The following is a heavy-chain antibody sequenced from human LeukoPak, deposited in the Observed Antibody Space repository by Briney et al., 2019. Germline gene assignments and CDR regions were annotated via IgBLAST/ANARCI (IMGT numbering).Heavy chain of an antibody. CDR1: GGTFRSYA. CDR2: IIPILGIA. J-gene: IGHJ4*02. V-gene: IGHV1-69*04. CDR3: ARGLPGSYNDY. D-gene: IGHD1-26*01. Sequence: SVKVSCKASGGTFRSYAISWVRQAPGQGLEWMGRIIPILGIANYARKFQGRVTITADKSTSTAYMELSSLRSEDTAVYYCARGLPGSYNDYWGQGTLVTVSS.